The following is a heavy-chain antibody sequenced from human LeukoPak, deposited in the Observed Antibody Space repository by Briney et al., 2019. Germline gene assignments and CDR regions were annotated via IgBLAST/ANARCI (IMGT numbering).Heavy chain of an antibody. CDR3: ARDHNYAFDN. D-gene: IGHD1-1*01. V-gene: IGHV3-48*01. J-gene: IGHJ4*02. CDR1: GFPFVEYS. CDR2: IGIDSGNT. Sequence: GGSLRLSCTASGFPFVEYSMNWVRQVPGKGLEWIAYIGIDSGNTKYADSVRGRFTISADKAKNSLYLQMNSLRVEDTAVYYCARDHNYAFDNWGQGTLVSVAS.